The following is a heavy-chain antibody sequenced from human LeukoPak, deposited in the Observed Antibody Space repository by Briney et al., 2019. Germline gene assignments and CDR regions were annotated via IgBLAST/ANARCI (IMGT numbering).Heavy chain of an antibody. D-gene: IGHD6-19*01. CDR2: ISWNSGSI. CDR1: GFTFDDYA. CDR3: AKDAGPYSSGWYLFQH. V-gene: IGHV3-9*01. Sequence: GGSLRLSCAASGFTFDDYAMHWVRQAPGKGLEWVSGISWNSGSIGYADSVKGRFTISRDNAKNSLYLQMNSLRAEDTALYYCAKDAGPYSSGWYLFQHWGQGTLVTVSS. J-gene: IGHJ1*01.